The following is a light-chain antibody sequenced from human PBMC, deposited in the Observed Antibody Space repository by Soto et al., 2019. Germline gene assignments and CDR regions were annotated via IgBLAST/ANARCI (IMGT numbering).Light chain of an antibody. CDR3: QHQG. CDR2: GAS. V-gene: IGKV3-20*01. CDR1: QSVSSSY. J-gene: IGKJ5*01. Sequence: EIVLTQSPGTLSLSPGERATLSCRASQSVSSSYLAWYQHKPGQAPRLLIYGASSRATGIPDRFSGSGSGTDFTLTISRLEPEDFAVYYCQHQGFGQGTRLEIK.